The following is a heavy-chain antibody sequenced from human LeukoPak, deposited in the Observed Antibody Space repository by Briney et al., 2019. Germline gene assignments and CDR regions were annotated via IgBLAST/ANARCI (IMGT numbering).Heavy chain of an antibody. CDR2: IYYSGST. D-gene: IGHD3-10*01. J-gene: IGHJ6*02. CDR3: ARDGMVRGAAYGMDV. CDR1: GGSISSGGYY. Sequence: PSQTLSLTCTVSGGSISSGGYYWSWIRQHPGKGLEGIGYIYYSGSTYYNPSLKSRVTISVDTSKNQFSLKLSSVTAADTAVYYCARDGMVRGAAYGMDVWGQGTTVTVSS. V-gene: IGHV4-31*03.